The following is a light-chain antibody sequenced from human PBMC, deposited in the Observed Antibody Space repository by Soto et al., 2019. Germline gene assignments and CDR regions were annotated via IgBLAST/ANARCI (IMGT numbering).Light chain of an antibody. Sequence: QSVLTQPASVSGPPGQSITISCSGTTXDVGGYNLVSWYQQHTAKAPKLLIYEGTQRPSGVSSRFSGSKSGNTASLTISGLQAEDEADYYCCSYSSSSSYVFGTGTKVTV. CDR3: CSYSSSSSYV. V-gene: IGLV2-23*01. J-gene: IGLJ1*01. CDR1: TXDVGGYNL. CDR2: EGT.